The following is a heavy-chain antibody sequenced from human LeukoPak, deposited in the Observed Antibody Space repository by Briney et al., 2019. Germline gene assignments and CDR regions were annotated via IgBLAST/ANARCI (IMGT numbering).Heavy chain of an antibody. D-gene: IGHD3-10*01. Sequence: GGSLRLSCVASGFTFSRHGMNWVRQAPGKGLEWVSGISPSGDIKYYVDSVKGRFTVSRDNSKNTLYLQMNSLRAEDTAVYYCARGKYGSGSYGAFDIWGQGTMVTVSS. CDR3: ARGKYGSGSYGAFDI. CDR2: ISPSGDIK. V-gene: IGHV3-23*01. CDR1: GFTFSRHG. J-gene: IGHJ3*02.